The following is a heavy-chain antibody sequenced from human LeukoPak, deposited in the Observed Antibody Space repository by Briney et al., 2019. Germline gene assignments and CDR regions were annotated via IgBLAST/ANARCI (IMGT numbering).Heavy chain of an antibody. J-gene: IGHJ3*02. D-gene: IGHD6-19*01. CDR2: SSRSGSTR. V-gene: IGHV3-11*04. Sequence: GGSLRLSCAASGFTFSDYYMSWIRQAPGKGLGWVSNSSRSGSTRYYADSVKGRFTISRDNAKNSLYLQMNSLRAEDTAVYYCARGPSIAVAGSFDIWGQGTMVTVSS. CDR1: GFTFSDYY. CDR3: ARGPSIAVAGSFDI.